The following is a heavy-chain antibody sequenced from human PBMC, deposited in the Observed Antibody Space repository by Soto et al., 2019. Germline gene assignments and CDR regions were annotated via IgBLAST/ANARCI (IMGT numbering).Heavy chain of an antibody. V-gene: IGHV3-33*01. CDR3: ARDVWDSSGWYYFDW. CDR1: GFTFSRYG. Sequence: QVQLVESGGGVVQPGESLRLSCAASGFTFSRYGMHWVRQAPGEGLEGVAIIYFDGSNKFYADSVKGRFTISRDNSKETLYLQMNSLRAEDTAVYFCARDVWDSSGWYYFDWWGQGTLVTVSS. CDR2: IYFDGSNK. J-gene: IGHJ4*02. D-gene: IGHD6-19*01.